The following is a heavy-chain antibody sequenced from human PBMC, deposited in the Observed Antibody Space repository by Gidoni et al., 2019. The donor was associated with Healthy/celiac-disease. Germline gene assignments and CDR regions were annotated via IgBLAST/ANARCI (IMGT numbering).Heavy chain of an antibody. CDR3: TTDSTRGGGYFDWLLYFDY. V-gene: IGHV3-15*01. CDR1: GFTFSNAW. D-gene: IGHD3-9*01. Sequence: EVQLVESGGGLVKPGGSLRLSCAASGFTFSNAWLSWVRQAPGKGLEWVGRIKSKTDGGTTDYAAPVKGRFTISRDDSKNTLYMQMNSLKTEDTAVYYCTTDSTRGGGYFDWLLYFDYWGQGTLVTVSS. J-gene: IGHJ4*02. CDR2: IKSKTDGGTT.